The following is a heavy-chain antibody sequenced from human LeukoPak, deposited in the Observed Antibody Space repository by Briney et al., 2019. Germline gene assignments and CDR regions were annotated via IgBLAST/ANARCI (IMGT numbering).Heavy chain of an antibody. CDR2: IKQDGSEK. CDR1: GFTFNNYW. V-gene: IGHV3-7*01. Sequence: GGSLRLSCAVSGFTFNNYWMNWVRQAPGKGLEWVANIKQDGSEKYYVDSVKGRFTISRDNAKNSLYLQMNSLRAEDTAVYYCARDFYYWGQGTLVTVSS. CDR3: ARDFYY. J-gene: IGHJ4*02.